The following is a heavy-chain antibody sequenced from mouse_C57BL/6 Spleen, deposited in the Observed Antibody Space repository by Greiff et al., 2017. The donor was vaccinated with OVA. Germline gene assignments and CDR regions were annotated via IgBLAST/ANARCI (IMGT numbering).Heavy chain of an antibody. CDR1: GYAFSSSW. CDR3: ASIYYYGSEAMDY. V-gene: IGHV1-82*01. J-gene: IGHJ4*01. D-gene: IGHD1-1*01. Sequence: QVQLHQSGPELVKPGASVKISCKASGYAFSSSWMNWVKQRPGKGLEWIGRIYPGDGDTNYNGKFKGKATLTADKSSSTAYMQLSSLTSEDSAVYFCASIYYYGSEAMDYWGQGTSVTVSS. CDR2: IYPGDGDT.